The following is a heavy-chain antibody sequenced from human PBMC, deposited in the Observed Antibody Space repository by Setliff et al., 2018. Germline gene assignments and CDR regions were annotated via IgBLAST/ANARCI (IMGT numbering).Heavy chain of an antibody. CDR3: FGAGTCSY. CDR1: GFTFSDHY. CDR2: TRNRANSYIT. V-gene: IGHV3-72*01. J-gene: IGHJ4*02. Sequence: GGSLRLSCEASGFTFSDHYMDWVRQAPGKGLEWIGRTRNRANSYITDYAASVKGRFIISRDDSTLYLQMNSLKIEDTAVYYCFGAGTCSYWGQGALVTVSS. D-gene: IGHD3-10*01.